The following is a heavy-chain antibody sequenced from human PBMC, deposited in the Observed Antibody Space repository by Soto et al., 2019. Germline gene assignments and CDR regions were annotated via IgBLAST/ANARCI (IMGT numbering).Heavy chain of an antibody. V-gene: IGHV4-30-4*01. CDR3: ARAVRGSCYDY. D-gene: IGHD1-26*01. J-gene: IGHJ4*02. CDR1: GGSISSGDYY. CDR2: IYYSGST. Sequence: PSETLSLTCTVSGGSISSGDYYWSWIRQPPGKGLEWIGYIYYSGSTYYNPSLKSRVTISVDTSKNQFSLKLSSVTAADTAVYYCARAVRGSCYDYWGQGTLVTVSS.